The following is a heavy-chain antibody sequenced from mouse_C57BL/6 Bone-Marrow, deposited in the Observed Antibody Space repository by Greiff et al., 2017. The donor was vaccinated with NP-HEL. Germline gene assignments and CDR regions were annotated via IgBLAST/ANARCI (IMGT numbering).Heavy chain of an antibody. J-gene: IGHJ2*01. V-gene: IGHV1-55*01. D-gene: IGHD1-1*01. Sequence: VQRVESGAELVKPGASVKMSCKASGYTFTSYWITWVKQRPGQGLEWIGDIYPGSGSTNYNEKFKSKATLTVDTSSSTAYMQLSSLTSEDSAVYYCARSDGSLYYFDYWGQGTTLTVSS. CDR2: IYPGSGST. CDR3: ARSDGSLYYFDY. CDR1: GYTFTSYW.